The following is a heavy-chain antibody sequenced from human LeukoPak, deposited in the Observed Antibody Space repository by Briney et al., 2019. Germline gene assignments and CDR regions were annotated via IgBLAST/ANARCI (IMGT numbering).Heavy chain of an antibody. CDR2: IYTSGTTT. CDR3: ARAKKRSGRSRNFYLDV. V-gene: IGHV4-4*08. J-gene: IGHJ6*03. Sequence: SETLSLTCTVSGGSISSYYWNWIRQPAGKGLEWIGHIYTSGTTTNSNPSLKSRVAISLDTSKNHFSLKLSSVTAADTAVYYCARAKKRSGRSRNFYLDVWGKGTTVTVSS. D-gene: IGHD1-26*01. CDR1: GGSISSYY.